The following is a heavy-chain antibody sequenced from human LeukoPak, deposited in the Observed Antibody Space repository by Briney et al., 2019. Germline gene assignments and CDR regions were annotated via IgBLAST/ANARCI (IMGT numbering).Heavy chain of an antibody. CDR1: GYTFTGYY. CDR3: ARESACGTTNCLAPADWLDP. CDR2: ISPNSGDT. Sequence: ASVKVSCKASGYTFTGYYMHWVRQAPGQGLEWMGWISPNSGDTDIAQTFQGRVTMTRDTSIATSYMEVDSLTSDDTAVYYCARESACGTTNCLAPADWLDPWGQGTLVIVSS. D-gene: IGHD2-2*01. V-gene: IGHV1-2*02. J-gene: IGHJ5*02.